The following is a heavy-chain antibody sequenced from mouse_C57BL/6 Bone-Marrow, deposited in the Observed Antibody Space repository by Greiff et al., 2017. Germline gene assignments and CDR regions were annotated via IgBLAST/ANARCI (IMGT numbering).Heavy chain of an antibody. CDR1: EYEFPSPD. CDR2: INSDGGST. CDR3: ERQGDGGYFDV. J-gene: IGHJ1*03. Sequence: EVKLVESGGGLVQPGASLKLSCESNEYEFPSPDMSWVRKTPEKRLELVAAINSDGGSTYYPDTMERRFIISRDNTQKTRYLQMSSLRSEDTALYYCERQGDGGYFDVWGTGTAVTVTS. V-gene: IGHV5-2*03. D-gene: IGHD2-3*01.